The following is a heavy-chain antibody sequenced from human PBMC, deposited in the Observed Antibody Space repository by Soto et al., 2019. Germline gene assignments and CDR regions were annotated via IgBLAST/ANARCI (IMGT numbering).Heavy chain of an antibody. J-gene: IGHJ6*03. CDR2: IYYSGST. D-gene: IGHD4-17*01. CDR1: GGSISSYY. Sequence: PSETLSLTCTFSGGSISSYYWSWIRQPPGKGLEWIGYIYYSGSTNYNPSLKSRVTISVDTSKNQFSLKLSSVTAADTAVYYCARLTTVTTTYYYYYMDVWGKGTTVTVSS. V-gene: IGHV4-59*01. CDR3: ARLTTVTTTYYYYYMDV.